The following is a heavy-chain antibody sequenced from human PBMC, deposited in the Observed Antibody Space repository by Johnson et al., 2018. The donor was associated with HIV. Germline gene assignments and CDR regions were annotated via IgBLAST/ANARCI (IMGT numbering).Heavy chain of an antibody. Sequence: QVQLVESGGGVVQPGRSLRLSCAASGFTFSSYAMHWVRQAPGKGLEWVAVIWYDGSNKYYAGSVKGRFTIFRDNAKSSLYLQMNSLRVEDTAIYYCASGAYSSSWTFDIWGQGTMVTVSS. CDR3: ASGAYSSSWTFDI. CDR1: GFTFSSYA. V-gene: IGHV3-33*08. J-gene: IGHJ3*02. CDR2: IWYDGSNK. D-gene: IGHD6-6*01.